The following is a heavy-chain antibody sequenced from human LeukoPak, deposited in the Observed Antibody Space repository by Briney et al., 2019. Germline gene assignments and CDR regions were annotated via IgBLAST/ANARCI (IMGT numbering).Heavy chain of an antibody. J-gene: IGHJ4*02. D-gene: IGHD6-6*01. V-gene: IGHV4-39*07. Sequence: SETLSLTCTVSGGSISSSSYYWGWIRQPPGMGLEWIGTMFYTGTTYNNPSLKSRVTISVDTSKNQFSLKLSSVTAADTAVYYCARDRGSSYLTWGQGTLVTVSS. CDR2: MFYTGTT. CDR3: ARDRGSSYLT. CDR1: GGSISSSSYY.